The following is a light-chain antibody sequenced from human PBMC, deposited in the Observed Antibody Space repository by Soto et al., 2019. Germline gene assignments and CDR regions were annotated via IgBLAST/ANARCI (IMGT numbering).Light chain of an antibody. CDR1: KSSSSY. V-gene: IGKV1-39*01. CDR2: AAS. CDR3: QQSYSTPIT. J-gene: IGKJ5*01. Sequence: QMSNSPSSLSACVGERVTIPCRPSKSSSSYLNWYQQQPGKAPKVLIYAASNLQSGVPSSFSGSGAGTDFTLTISSLQPEDVATYYCQQSYSTPITFGQGTRLDIK.